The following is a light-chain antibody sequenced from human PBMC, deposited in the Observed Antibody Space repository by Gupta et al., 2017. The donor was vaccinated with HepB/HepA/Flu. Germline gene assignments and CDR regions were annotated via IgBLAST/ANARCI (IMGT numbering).Light chain of an antibody. CDR2: DAS. J-gene: IGKJ2*04. V-gene: IGKV3-20*01. CDR1: QSVGSSN. Sequence: ESVLTQSPRTLCLSPGERATLSCRASQSVGSSNLAWFQQKPAQAPRLLIYDASSSATAIPDRFSGGGSGTDFTLTISRLEPEDFAVYYCQQHSSSVWSFGQGTKLEIK. CDR3: QQHSSSVWS.